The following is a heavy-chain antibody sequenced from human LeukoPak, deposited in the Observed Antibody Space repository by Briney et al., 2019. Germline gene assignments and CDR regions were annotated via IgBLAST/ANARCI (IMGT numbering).Heavy chain of an antibody. Sequence: GGSLRLSCAASGLTLSNYWMSWVRHAPGKGRECVANIKKDETEKYYVDSVKGRFTISRDNAKSSLYLQMNSLRAEDTAVYYCTRLHNSGYSINWGQGTMVTVSS. CDR2: IKKDETEK. V-gene: IGHV3-7*01. J-gene: IGHJ3*01. CDR1: GLTLSNYW. CDR3: TRLHNSGYSIN. D-gene: IGHD3-22*01.